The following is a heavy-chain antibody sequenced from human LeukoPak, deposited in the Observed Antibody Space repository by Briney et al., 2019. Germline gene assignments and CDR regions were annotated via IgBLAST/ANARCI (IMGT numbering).Heavy chain of an antibody. V-gene: IGHV3-23*01. J-gene: IGHJ3*02. Sequence: GGSLRLSCAASGFPFSTYAMSWVRQAPGKGLEWVAAISGGIMFNTYHKDSVKGRFTITRDNSKNTLYLQMNSLRDDDTAVYYCAKDPVVGAPHVFDIWGQGTMVTVSS. CDR3: AKDPVVGAPHVFDI. CDR2: ISGGIMFNT. CDR1: GFPFSTYA. D-gene: IGHD3-16*02.